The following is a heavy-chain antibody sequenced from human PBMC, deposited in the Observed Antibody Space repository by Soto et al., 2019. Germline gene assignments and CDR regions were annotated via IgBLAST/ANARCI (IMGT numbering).Heavy chain of an antibody. CDR1: GFTFNSYA. CDR3: AKVSTGSFWYFDL. J-gene: IGHJ2*01. V-gene: IGHV3-23*01. D-gene: IGHD6-19*01. CDR2: ISAVGGST. Sequence: EGQLLESGGGLVQPGGSLRLSCAASGFTFNSYAMSWVRQAPEAGLEWVSTISAVGGSTYYADSVKGRFTISRDNSKNTLYLQMNSLRADDTAVYYCAKVSTGSFWYFDLWGRGTLVTVSS.